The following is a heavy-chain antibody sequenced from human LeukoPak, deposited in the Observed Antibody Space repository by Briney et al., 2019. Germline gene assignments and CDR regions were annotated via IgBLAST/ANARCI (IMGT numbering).Heavy chain of an antibody. CDR2: ISYDGSNK. V-gene: IGHV3-30*04. Sequence: GGSLRLSCAASGFTFSSYAMHWVRQAPGKGLEWVAVISYDGSNKYYADSVKGRFTISRDHSKNTLYLQMNSLRAEDTAVYYCARSSGSYIFDYGGQETLVRVS. D-gene: IGHD3-10*01. CDR3: ARSSGSYIFDY. J-gene: IGHJ4*02. CDR1: GFTFSSYA.